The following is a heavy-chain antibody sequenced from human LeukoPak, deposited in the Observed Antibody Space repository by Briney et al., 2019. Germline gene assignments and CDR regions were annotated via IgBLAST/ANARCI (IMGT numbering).Heavy chain of an antibody. D-gene: IGHD6-13*01. CDR2: IYYSGST. CDR1: GGSISSSSYY. CDR3: ARDEFIAAAGKIDP. V-gene: IGHV4-39*07. J-gene: IGHJ5*02. Sequence: TSETLSLTCTVSGGSISSSSYYWGWIRQPPGKGLEWIGSIYYSGSTYYNLSLKSRVTISVDTSKNQFSLKLSSVTAADTAVYYCARDEFIAAAGKIDPWGQGTLVTVSS.